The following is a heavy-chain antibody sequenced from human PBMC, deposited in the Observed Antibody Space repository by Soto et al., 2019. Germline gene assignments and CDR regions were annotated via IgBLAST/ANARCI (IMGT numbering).Heavy chain of an antibody. J-gene: IGHJ6*02. CDR3: ARDRGSGYDHTYYYYGMDV. CDR1: GGTFSSYA. D-gene: IGHD5-12*01. CDR2: IIPIFGTA. V-gene: IGHV1-69*13. Sequence: SVKVSCKASGGTFSSYAISWVRQAPGQGLEWMGGIIPIFGTANYAQKFQGRVTITADESTSTAYMELSSLRSEDTAVYYCARDRGSGYDHTYYYYGMDVWGQGTTVTVSS.